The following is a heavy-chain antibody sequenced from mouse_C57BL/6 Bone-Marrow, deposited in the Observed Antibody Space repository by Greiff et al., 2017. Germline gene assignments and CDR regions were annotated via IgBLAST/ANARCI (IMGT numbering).Heavy chain of an antibody. CDR2: IDPSDSYT. Sequence: VQLQQSGAELVMPGASVKLSCKASGYTFTSYWMHWVKQRPGQGLEWIGEIDPSDSYTNYNQKFKGKSTLTVDKSSRTAYMQLSSLTSEDSAVYYCAREENFPVAYWGQGTLVTVSA. CDR1: GYTFTSYW. V-gene: IGHV1-69*01. J-gene: IGHJ3*01. CDR3: AREENFPVAY.